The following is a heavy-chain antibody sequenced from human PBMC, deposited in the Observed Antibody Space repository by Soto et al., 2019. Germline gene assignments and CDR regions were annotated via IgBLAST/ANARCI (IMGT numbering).Heavy chain of an antibody. V-gene: IGHV3-7*03. Sequence: GGSLRLSCTASGFTFSSYWMSWVRQAPGKGLGWVANIKEDGSGKYYVDSVKGRFSISRDNARNSLYLQMNSLRVEDTAVYYCVRVGRLGGYWGQGALVTVSS. CDR3: VRVGRLGGY. D-gene: IGHD3-16*01. CDR1: GFTFSSYW. J-gene: IGHJ4*02. CDR2: IKEDGSGK.